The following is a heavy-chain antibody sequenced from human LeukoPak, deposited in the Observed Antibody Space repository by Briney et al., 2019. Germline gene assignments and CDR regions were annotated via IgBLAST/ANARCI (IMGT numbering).Heavy chain of an antibody. CDR3: ARDGRFGELYGS. CDR2: INPNSGGT. CDR1: GYTFTGYY. J-gene: IGHJ5*02. D-gene: IGHD3-10*01. Sequence: ASVKVSCKASGYTFTGYYMHWVRQAPGQGLEWMGWINPNSGGTNYAQKLQGRVTMTTDTSTSTAYMELRSLRSDDTAVYYCARDGRFGELYGSWGQGTLVTVSS. V-gene: IGHV1-2*02.